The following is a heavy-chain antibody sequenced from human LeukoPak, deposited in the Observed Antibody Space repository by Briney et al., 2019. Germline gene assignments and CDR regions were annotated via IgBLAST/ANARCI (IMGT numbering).Heavy chain of an antibody. Sequence: GGSLRLSCAASGFIFSDYNMHWVRQVPGKGLEWVSIISGDGGRTSYADSVKGRVTISRDNSKNSLYLQMNSLRTEDTAFYFCAKDVSGSIDSWGQGTLVTVSS. D-gene: IGHD5/OR15-5a*01. CDR2: ISGDGGRT. J-gene: IGHJ4*02. CDR1: GFIFSDYN. CDR3: AKDVSGSIDS. V-gene: IGHV3-43*02.